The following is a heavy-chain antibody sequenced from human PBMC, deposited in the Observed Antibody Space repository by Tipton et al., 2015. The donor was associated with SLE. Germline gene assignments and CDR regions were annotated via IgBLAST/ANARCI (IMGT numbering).Heavy chain of an antibody. J-gene: IGHJ6*02. CDR3: ARGMVTWRGAILGVDV. CDR2: ISDGGGT. CDR1: GGSISTNY. V-gene: IGHV4-59*08. Sequence: TLSLTCSVSGGSISTNYWIWIRQPPGKGLEWIGYISDGGGTNYNPSLKSRVTISLDPAKNEFSLRLTSVTAADTAVYYCARGMVTWRGAILGVDVWGQGTTVNVSS. D-gene: IGHD2-21*02.